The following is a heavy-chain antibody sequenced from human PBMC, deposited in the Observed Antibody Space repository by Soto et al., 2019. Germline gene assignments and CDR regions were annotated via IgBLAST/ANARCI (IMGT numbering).Heavy chain of an antibody. CDR3: ARGGRDNWNDLYNWFDP. D-gene: IGHD1-20*01. J-gene: IGHJ5*02. V-gene: IGHV1-18*01. Sequence: EASVKVSCKASGYTCTSYGISWVRQAPGQGLEWMGWISAYNGNTNYAQKLQGRVTMTTDTSTSTAYMELRSLRSDDTAVYYCARGGRDNWNDLYNWFDPWGQGTLVTVSS. CDR2: ISAYNGNT. CDR1: GYTCTSYG.